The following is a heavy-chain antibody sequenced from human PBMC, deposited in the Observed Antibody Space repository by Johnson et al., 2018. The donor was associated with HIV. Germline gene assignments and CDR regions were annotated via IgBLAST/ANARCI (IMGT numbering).Heavy chain of an antibody. J-gene: IGHJ3*02. CDR1: GFTFSSFG. D-gene: IGHD1-26*01. V-gene: IGHV3-30*19. CDR3: ARDWSWRGSLKGGGAFDI. Sequence: QVQLVESGGGVVQPGRSLRLSCAASGFTFSSFGMHWVRQAPGKGLEWVAVIWYDGSNKYYADSVKGRFTISRDNSENTLYLQMNSLRAEDTAVFFCARDWSWRGSLKGGGAFDIWGQGTLVTVSA. CDR2: IWYDGSNK.